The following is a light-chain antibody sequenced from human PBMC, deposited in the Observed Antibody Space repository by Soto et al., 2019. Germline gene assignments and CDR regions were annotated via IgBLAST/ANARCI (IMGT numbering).Light chain of an antibody. Sequence: AIRMTQSPSSFSASTGDRVTITCRASQGISSYLAWYQQKPGKAPKLLIYAASTSQSGVPSRFSGSGSGTDFTLTISCLQSEDFATYYCQQYYSYPVTFGPGTKVDIK. CDR2: AAS. V-gene: IGKV1-8*01. CDR3: QQYYSYPVT. CDR1: QGISSY. J-gene: IGKJ3*01.